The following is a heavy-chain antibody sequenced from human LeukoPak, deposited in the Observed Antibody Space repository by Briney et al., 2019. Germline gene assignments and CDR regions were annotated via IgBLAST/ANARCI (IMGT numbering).Heavy chain of an antibody. CDR3: ARRLSLYCSSTSCYTGGWVDY. Sequence: PSETLSLTCAVSGYSISSGYYWGWIRQPPGKGLEWIGSTYHSGSTYYNPSLKSRVTISVDTSKNQFSLKLSSVTAADTAVYYCARRLSLYCSSTSCYTGGWVDYWGQGTLVTVSS. V-gene: IGHV4-38-2*01. J-gene: IGHJ4*02. CDR2: TYHSGST. CDR1: GYSISSGYY. D-gene: IGHD2-2*02.